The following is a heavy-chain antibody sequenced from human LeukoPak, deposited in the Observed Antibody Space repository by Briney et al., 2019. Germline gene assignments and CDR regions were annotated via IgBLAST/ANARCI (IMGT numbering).Heavy chain of an antibody. CDR3: ARHEIYGGSDFDY. Sequence: SETLSLTCAVYGGSFSGYYCGWIRQPPGKGLEWIGSIYYSGSTYYNPALKSRLTISVDTSKNQFSLKLSSVTAADTAVYYCARHEIYGGSDFDYWGQGTLVTVSS. CDR1: GGSFSGYY. J-gene: IGHJ4*02. D-gene: IGHD2-15*01. CDR2: IYYSGST. V-gene: IGHV4-39*01.